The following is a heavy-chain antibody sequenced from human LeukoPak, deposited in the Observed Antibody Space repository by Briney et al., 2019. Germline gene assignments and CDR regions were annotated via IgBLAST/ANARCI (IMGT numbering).Heavy chain of an antibody. CDR1: GGSFSSYY. CDR2: IYYSGST. Sequence: KPSETLSLACTVSGGSFSSYYWSWIRQPPGKGLEWIGYIYYSGSTDYNPSLKSRVTISVETSKNQFSLNLSSVTAADTAVYYCARGRLARSPYFDYWGQGTLVTVSS. CDR3: ARGRLARSPYFDY. J-gene: IGHJ4*02. V-gene: IGHV4-59*01. D-gene: IGHD6-19*01.